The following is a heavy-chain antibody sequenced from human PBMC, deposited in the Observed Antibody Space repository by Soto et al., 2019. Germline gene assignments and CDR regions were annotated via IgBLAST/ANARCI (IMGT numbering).Heavy chain of an antibody. Sequence: ASVKVSCKASGGTFSSYAISWVRQAPGQGLEWMGGIIPIFGTANYAQKFQGRVTITADESTSTAYMELSSLRSEDTAVYYCARVGVYSRYSDYWRQGTLVTVSS. CDR1: GGTFSSYA. J-gene: IGHJ4*02. D-gene: IGHD3-3*01. CDR3: ARVGVYSRYSDY. V-gene: IGHV1-69*13. CDR2: IIPIFGTA.